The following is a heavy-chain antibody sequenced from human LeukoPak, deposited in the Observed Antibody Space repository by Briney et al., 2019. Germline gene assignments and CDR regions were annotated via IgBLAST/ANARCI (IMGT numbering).Heavy chain of an antibody. CDR3: ARLTEYYYDSSGYYRYYFDY. D-gene: IGHD3-22*01. J-gene: IGHJ4*02. V-gene: IGHV4-59*01. Sequence: SETLSLTCTVSGDSISSYYWSWIRQPPGKGLEWIGYIYYSGSTNYNPSLKSRVTISVDTSKNQFSLKLSSVTAADTAVYYCARLTEYYYDSSGYYRYYFDYWGQGTLVTVSS. CDR2: IYYSGST. CDR1: GDSISSYY.